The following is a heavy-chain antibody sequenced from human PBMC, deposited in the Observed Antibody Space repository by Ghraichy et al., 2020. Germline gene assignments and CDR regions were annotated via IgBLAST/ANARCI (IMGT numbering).Heavy chain of an antibody. Sequence: GGSLRLSCAASGFTFSSYWMSWVRQAPGKGLEWVADIKQDGSDKYYVDSVKGRFTISRDNAKNSLYLQMNSLRAEDTAVYYCARDPRHYYGSGNYWGQGTLVTVSS. D-gene: IGHD3-10*01. V-gene: IGHV3-7*01. CDR2: IKQDGSDK. CDR1: GFTFSSYW. CDR3: ARDPRHYYGSGNY. J-gene: IGHJ4*02.